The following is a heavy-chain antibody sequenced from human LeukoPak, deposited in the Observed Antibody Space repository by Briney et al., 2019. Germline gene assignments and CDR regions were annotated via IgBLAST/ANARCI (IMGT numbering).Heavy chain of an antibody. J-gene: IGHJ5*02. CDR2: IIPIFGTA. Sequence: SVKVSCKASGGTFSSYAISWVRQAPGQGLEWMGGIIPIFGTANYAQKFQGRVTITTDESTSTAYMELSSLRPEDTAVYYCARMWESVGNWFDPWGQGTLVTVSS. V-gene: IGHV1-69*05. CDR1: GGTFSSYA. CDR3: ARMWESVGNWFDP. D-gene: IGHD1-26*01.